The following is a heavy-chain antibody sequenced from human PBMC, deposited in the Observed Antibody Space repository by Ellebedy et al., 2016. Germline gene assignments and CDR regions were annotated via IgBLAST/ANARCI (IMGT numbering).Heavy chain of an antibody. J-gene: IGHJ5*02. Sequence: GGSLRLSXAASGSTFSGYTMNWVRQAPGKGLEWVSSISSSGSNIYYADSVKGRFTISRDNAKNSLYLQMNSLRAEDTAVYYCARGVGGTSLNWFDPWGQGTPVTVSS. CDR1: GSTFSGYT. CDR2: ISSSGSNI. V-gene: IGHV3-21*01. CDR3: ARGVGGTSLNWFDP. D-gene: IGHD3-16*01.